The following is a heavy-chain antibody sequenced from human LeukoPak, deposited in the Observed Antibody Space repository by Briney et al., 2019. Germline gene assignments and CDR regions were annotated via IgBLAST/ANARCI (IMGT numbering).Heavy chain of an antibody. V-gene: IGHV4-59*01. CDR3: AGESRLVPYYFDY. J-gene: IGHJ4*02. D-gene: IGHD3-9*01. CDR2: IYYSGST. CDR1: GASISTYY. Sequence: SETLSLTCTVSGASISTYYWSWIRQPPGKGLEWIGYIYYSGSTNYNPSLKSRVTISVDTSKNQFSLKLSSVTAADTAVYYCAGESRLVPYYFDYWGQGTLVTVSS.